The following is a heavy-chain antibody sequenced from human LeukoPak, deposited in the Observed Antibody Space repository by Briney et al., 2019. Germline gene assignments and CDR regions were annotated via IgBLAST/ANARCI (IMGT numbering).Heavy chain of an antibody. J-gene: IGHJ5*02. CDR3: ARDGLEGSGWYWFDP. V-gene: IGHV1-18*01. CDR2: IRAYNGNT. Sequence: ASVKVSCKASGYTFTSYGISWVRQAPGQGLEWMGWIRAYNGNTNYAQKLQGRVTMTTDTSTSTAYMELRSLRSDDTAVYYCARDGLEGSGWYWFDPWGQGTLVTVSS. D-gene: IGHD6-19*01. CDR1: GYTFTSYG.